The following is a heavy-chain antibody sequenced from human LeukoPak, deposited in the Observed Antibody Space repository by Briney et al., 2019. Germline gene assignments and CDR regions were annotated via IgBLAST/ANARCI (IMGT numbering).Heavy chain of an antibody. J-gene: IGHJ5*02. D-gene: IGHD6-19*01. CDR3: AKDRLIAVAPNWFDP. V-gene: IGHV3-23*01. CDR1: GFIFSSYA. Sequence: GGSLRLSCAASGFIFSSYAMSWVRQAPGKGLEWVSTISGSGGSTYYADFVRGRFTISRDNSKNTLYLQMNSLRAEDTAVYYCAKDRLIAVAPNWFDPWGQGTLVTVSS. CDR2: ISGSGGST.